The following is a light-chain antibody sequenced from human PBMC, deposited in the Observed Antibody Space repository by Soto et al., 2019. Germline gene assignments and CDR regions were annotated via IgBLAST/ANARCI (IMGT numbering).Light chain of an antibody. Sequence: QSVLTQPASVSGSPGQSITISCTGTSSDVGSYNLVSWYQQHPGKAPKLMIYEGSKRPSGVSNRFSGSKSGNTASLTISGLQAEDEADYFCSSYTSNSTLVFGGGTQLTVL. CDR1: SSDVGSYNL. CDR2: EGS. J-gene: IGLJ3*02. V-gene: IGLV2-14*02. CDR3: SSYTSNSTLV.